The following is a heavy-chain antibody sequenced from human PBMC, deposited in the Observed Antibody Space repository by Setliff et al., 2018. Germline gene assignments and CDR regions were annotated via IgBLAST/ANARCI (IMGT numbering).Heavy chain of an antibody. J-gene: IGHJ6*03. CDR2: INTNTGNP. CDR3: ARDNRGYAWDYYYYMDV. Sequence: ASVKVSCKASGYTFTSYAMNWVRQAPGQGLEWMGWINTNTGNPTYAQGFTGRFVFSLDTSVSTAYLQISSLKAEDTAVYYRARDNRGYAWDYYYYMDVWGKGTTVTVS. CDR1: GYTFTSYA. V-gene: IGHV7-4-1*02. D-gene: IGHD2-15*01.